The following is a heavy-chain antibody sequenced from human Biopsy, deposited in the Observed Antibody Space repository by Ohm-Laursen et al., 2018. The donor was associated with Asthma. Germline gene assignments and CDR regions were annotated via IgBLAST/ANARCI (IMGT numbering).Heavy chain of an antibody. V-gene: IGHV1-69*13. Sequence: ASVKVSCKAPGGTFSNFAISWVRQAPGQGLEWLGGIMTDFGTTNYAQKFQGRVTITADESTSTAYMEVTSLRSEDTAIYYCARCQVGYSSGWSLLLKKIYYSGMDVWGHGTAVTVSS. D-gene: IGHD6-19*01. CDR3: ARCQVGYSSGWSLLLKKIYYSGMDV. J-gene: IGHJ6*02. CDR1: GGTFSNFA. CDR2: IMTDFGTT.